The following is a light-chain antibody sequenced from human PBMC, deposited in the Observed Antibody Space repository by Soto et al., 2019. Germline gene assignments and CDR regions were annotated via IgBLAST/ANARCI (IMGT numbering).Light chain of an antibody. J-gene: IGLJ1*01. V-gene: IGLV2-14*01. CDR3: SSYTTSSTNV. Sequence: QSVLTQPASVSGSPGQTITISCTGTSSDVGHYIYVSWFQQHPGKPPKPVISDVTNRPSWVSDRFSGSKSGSTAALTLSGLQAEDEAHYYCSSYTTSSTNVFGTGTKLTVL. CDR2: DVT. CDR1: SSDVGHYIY.